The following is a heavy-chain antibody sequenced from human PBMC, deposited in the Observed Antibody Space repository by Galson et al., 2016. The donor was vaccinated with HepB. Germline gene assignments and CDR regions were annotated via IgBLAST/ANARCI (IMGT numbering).Heavy chain of an antibody. Sequence: LRLSCAASGFTFSNFGIHWVRQAPGKGLEWVAVISPDGSDKFYGDYVKGRFTISRDNSKNMVYLQMNSLRAEDTAVFYCAKRLQSFGSLWGAFDIWGQGTMVTVSS. CDR2: ISPDGSDK. V-gene: IGHV3-30*18. CDR3: AKRLQSFGSLWGAFDI. D-gene: IGHD3-16*01. CDR1: GFTFSNFG. J-gene: IGHJ3*02.